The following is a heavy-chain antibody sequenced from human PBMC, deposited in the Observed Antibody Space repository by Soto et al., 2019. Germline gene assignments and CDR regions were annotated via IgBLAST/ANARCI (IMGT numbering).Heavy chain of an antibody. D-gene: IGHD1-20*01. Sequence: ASVKVSFKASGYTFTGYYLHWLRQAPGQGLEWMGWINPNSGGTNFAQKFQGWVTVTRDTSISTAYMELSRLRCDDTAVYYCARVRLTGTGAFDIWGQGTMVTVSS. CDR2: INPNSGGT. V-gene: IGHV1-2*04. CDR3: ARVRLTGTGAFDI. J-gene: IGHJ3*02. CDR1: GYTFTGYY.